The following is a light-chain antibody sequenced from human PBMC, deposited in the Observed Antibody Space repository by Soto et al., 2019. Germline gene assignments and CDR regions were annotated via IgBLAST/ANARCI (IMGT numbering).Light chain of an antibody. Sequence: EIVLTQSPGTLSLSPGERATLSCRASQSVSSSYLAWYQQKPGQAPRVLIYGASNRATGIPDRFIGSGSGTDFTLTISRLEPEDFAMYYCQQYGSPLLTFGGGSKVEIK. CDR2: GAS. CDR1: QSVSSSY. J-gene: IGKJ4*01. V-gene: IGKV3-20*01. CDR3: QQYGSPLLT.